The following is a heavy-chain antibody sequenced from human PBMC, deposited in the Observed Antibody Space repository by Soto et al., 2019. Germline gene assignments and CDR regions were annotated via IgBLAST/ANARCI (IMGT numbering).Heavy chain of an antibody. CDR3: ARHRNWKVDY. J-gene: IGHJ4*02. V-gene: IGHV4-39*01. Sequence: SETLSLTCTVSGASIRSSTYPWGWIRQPPGRGLEWIGSAYYSESTYYNPSLKSRVTISVDTSKNQFSLKVSSVTAADTAVYYGARHRNWKVDYWGQGTLVTVSS. CDR1: GASIRSSTYP. D-gene: IGHD1-1*01. CDR2: AYYSEST.